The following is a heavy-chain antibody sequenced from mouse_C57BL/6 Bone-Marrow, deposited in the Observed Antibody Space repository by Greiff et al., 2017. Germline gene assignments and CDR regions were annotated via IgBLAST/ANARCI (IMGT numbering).Heavy chain of an antibody. CDR2: LSSGGSYT. CDR3: ARLGTTVGLDV. Sequence: EVQVVESGGDLVKPGGSLKLSCAASGFTFSSYGMSWVRQTPDKRLEWVATLSSGGSYTYYPDSVKGRFTISRDNAKNTLYLQMSSLKSEDTAMYYCARLGTTVGLDVWGTGTTVTVSS. D-gene: IGHD1-1*01. J-gene: IGHJ1*03. V-gene: IGHV5-6*01. CDR1: GFTFSSYG.